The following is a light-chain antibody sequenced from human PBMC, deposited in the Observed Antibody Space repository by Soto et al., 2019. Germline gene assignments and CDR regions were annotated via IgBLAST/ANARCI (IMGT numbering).Light chain of an antibody. CDR3: QKYYNWPWT. J-gene: IGKJ1*01. V-gene: IGKV3-15*01. CDR2: GAS. Sequence: EIVMTQSPATLSVSPGDRATLSCRATQSVSSNLAWYQQKPGQAPRLLIYGASTRAPGIPARFSGSGSGTEFTLTISSLQSEDFAIYYCQKYYNWPWTVGQGTKVEIK. CDR1: QSVSSN.